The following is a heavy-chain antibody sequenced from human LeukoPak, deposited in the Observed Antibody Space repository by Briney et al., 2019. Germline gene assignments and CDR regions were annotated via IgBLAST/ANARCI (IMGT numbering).Heavy chain of an antibody. CDR3: AREICSSISCHQYNWFDP. CDR2: FYTSGST. V-gene: IGHV4-4*07. J-gene: IGHJ5*02. Sequence: SETLSLTCTVCGGSISSYYWSWLRHPAGKGLEWIGRFYTSGSTNYNPSLKSRDTMSVDTSKNQSSPKLSSVTAADTAVYYCAREICSSISCHQYNWFDPWGQGSLVSVSS. D-gene: IGHD2-2*01. CDR1: GGSISSYY.